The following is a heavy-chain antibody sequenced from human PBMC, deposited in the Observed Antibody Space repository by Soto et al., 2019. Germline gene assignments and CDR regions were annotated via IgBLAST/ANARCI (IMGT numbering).Heavy chain of an antibody. CDR1: GYTFTGYY. CDR2: INPNSGGT. D-gene: IGHD2-15*01. V-gene: IGHV1-2*02. Sequence: ASVKVSCKASGYTFTGYYMHWVRQAPGQGLEWMGWINPNSGGTNYAQKFQGRVTMTRDTSISTAYMELSRLRSDDTAVYYCARDFQRYCSGGSCYWFDPWSQGTLVTVSS. J-gene: IGHJ5*02. CDR3: ARDFQRYCSGGSCYWFDP.